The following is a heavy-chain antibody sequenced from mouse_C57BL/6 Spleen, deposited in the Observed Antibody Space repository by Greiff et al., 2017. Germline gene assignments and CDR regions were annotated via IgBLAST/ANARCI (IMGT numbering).Heavy chain of an antibody. Sequence: VQLQQSGPELVKPGASVKISCKASGYSFTGYYMNWVKQSPEKSLEWIGEINPSTGGTTYNQKFKDKATLTVDKSSSTAYMQLKSLTSEDSAVYYCARSNDGYYDYWGQGTTLTVSS. CDR1: GYSFTGYY. J-gene: IGHJ2*01. V-gene: IGHV1-42*01. D-gene: IGHD2-3*01. CDR2: INPSTGGT. CDR3: ARSNDGYYDY.